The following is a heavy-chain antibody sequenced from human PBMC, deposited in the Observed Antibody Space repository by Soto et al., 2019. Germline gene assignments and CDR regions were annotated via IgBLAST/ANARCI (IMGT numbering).Heavy chain of an antibody. Sequence: LRLSCAASGFTFSTYGMHWVRQAPGKGLEWVAVIWYDGSNKYYADSVQGRFTISRDNSKNTLYLQMNSLRAEDTAVYYCARGTAVAGTGYYYGMDVWGQGTPVTVSS. CDR2: IWYDGSNK. D-gene: IGHD6-19*01. CDR1: GFTFSTYG. CDR3: ARGTAVAGTGYYYGMDV. J-gene: IGHJ6*02. V-gene: IGHV3-33*01.